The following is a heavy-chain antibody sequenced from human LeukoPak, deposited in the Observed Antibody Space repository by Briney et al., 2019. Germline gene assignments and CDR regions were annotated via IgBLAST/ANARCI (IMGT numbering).Heavy chain of an antibody. CDR3: LAGYYYYYMDV. V-gene: IGHV3-74*01. CDR2: INTHGSST. Sequence: GGSLRLSCAASVFAFSNYWLHWVRQAPGKGLVWVARINTHGSSTNYADSVKGRFTISRDNAKNTLYLQMTSLSADDTAVYYALAGYYYYYMDVWGKGTTVTVSS. D-gene: IGHD6-13*01. J-gene: IGHJ6*03. CDR1: VFAFSNYW.